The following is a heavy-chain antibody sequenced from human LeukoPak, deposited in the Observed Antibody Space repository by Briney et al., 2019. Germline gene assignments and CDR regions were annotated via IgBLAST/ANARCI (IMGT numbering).Heavy chain of an antibody. CDR1: GGSISCGGYS. Sequence: SQTLSLACAVSGGSISCGGYSWSWIRQPPGKGLEWIGYIYHSGSTYYNPSLKSRVTISVDRSKNQFSLKLSSVTAADTAVYYCARGCNPINMIGKYYFDYWGQGTLGTASS. CDR3: ARGCNPINMIGKYYFDY. CDR2: IYHSGST. V-gene: IGHV4-30-2*01. J-gene: IGHJ4*02. D-gene: IGHD3-22*01.